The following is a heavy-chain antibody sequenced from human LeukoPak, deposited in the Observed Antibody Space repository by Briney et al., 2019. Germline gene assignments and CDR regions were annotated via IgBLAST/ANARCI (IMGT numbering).Heavy chain of an antibody. CDR3: ARDVQAGPGY. Sequence: GGSLRLSCAASGFTFSNYWMHWVRQAPGKGLVWVSRINGDGSSTAYADSVKGRFTISRDNAKNTLYLQMNSLRAEDTAVYYCARDVQAGPGYWGQGSLVTVSS. J-gene: IGHJ4*02. V-gene: IGHV3-74*01. D-gene: IGHD6-19*01. CDR2: INGDGSST. CDR1: GFTFSNYW.